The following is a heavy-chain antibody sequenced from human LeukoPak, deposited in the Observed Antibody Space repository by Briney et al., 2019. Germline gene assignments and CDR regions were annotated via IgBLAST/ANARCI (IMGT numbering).Heavy chain of an antibody. CDR3: AKDQPVYSSSWYLDY. CDR2: ISGSGGST. CDR1: GFTFSSYA. J-gene: IGHJ4*02. Sequence: PGGSLRLSCAASGFTFSSYAMGWVRQAPGKGLEWVSAISGSGGSTYYADSVKGRFTISRDNSKNTLYLQMDSLRAEDTAVYYCAKDQPVYSSSWYLDYWGQGTLVTVSS. V-gene: IGHV3-23*01. D-gene: IGHD6-13*01.